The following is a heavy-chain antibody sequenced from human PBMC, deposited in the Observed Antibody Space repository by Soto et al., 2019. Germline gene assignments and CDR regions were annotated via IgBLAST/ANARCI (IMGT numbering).Heavy chain of an antibody. D-gene: IGHD1-26*01. V-gene: IGHV3-7*01. J-gene: IGHJ5*02. Sequence: GVLRLSCAASGFTFSSYWMSWVRQAPGKGQEWVANIKQDGSEKYYVDSVKGRFTISRDNAKNSLYLQMNSLRIDDTAVYYCSRESLRGCDTQKNYWEAGTLITDP. CDR1: GFTFSSYW. CDR2: IKQDGSEK. CDR3: SRESLRGCDTQKNYWEAGTLITDP.